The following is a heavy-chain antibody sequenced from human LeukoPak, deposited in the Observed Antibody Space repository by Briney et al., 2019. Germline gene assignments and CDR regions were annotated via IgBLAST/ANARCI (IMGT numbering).Heavy chain of an antibody. Sequence: PSETLSLTCTVSGDSISSYCWSWIRQPPGKGLEWIGHIYYSGNTNYNPSLRSRVTISVDRSKNQFSLNLSSVSAADTAVFYCARVIGRRGYYYYMDVWGKGTTVTVSS. J-gene: IGHJ6*03. CDR1: GDSISSYC. D-gene: IGHD3-10*01. CDR3: ARVIGRRGYYYYMDV. V-gene: IGHV4-59*01. CDR2: IYYSGNT.